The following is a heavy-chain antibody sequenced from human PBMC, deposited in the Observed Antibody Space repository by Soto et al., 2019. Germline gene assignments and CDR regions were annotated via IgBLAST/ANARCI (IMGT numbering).Heavy chain of an antibody. J-gene: IGHJ4*02. V-gene: IGHV3-48*03. D-gene: IGHD2-21*02. CDR1: GFTFSGYE. CDR3: AREDINCGGDCFSL. CDR2: ISVNGNSI. Sequence: GGSLRLSCAASGFTFSGYEMNWVRQAPGRGLEWISYISVNGNSIYYADSVRGRFTVSRDSAKNSLYLQMNSLRAEDTAVYYCAREDINCGGDCFSLWGQGTLVTVSS.